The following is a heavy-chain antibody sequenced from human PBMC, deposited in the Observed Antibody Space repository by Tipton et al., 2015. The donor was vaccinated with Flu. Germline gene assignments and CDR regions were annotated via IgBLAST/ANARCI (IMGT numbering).Heavy chain of an antibody. D-gene: IGHD1-26*01. V-gene: IGHV3-43D*03. Sequence: LRLSCTASGVTFDGYAMHWVRQVPGKGLEWVSVISWDGGSTFYGDSVRGRFTVSRDNRRNSLYLQMSSLRLEDTALYYCATEVAWQGGGYYGMDVWGQGTTVTVS. CDR1: GVTFDGYA. J-gene: IGHJ6*02. CDR2: ISWDGGST. CDR3: ATEVAWQGGGYYGMDV.